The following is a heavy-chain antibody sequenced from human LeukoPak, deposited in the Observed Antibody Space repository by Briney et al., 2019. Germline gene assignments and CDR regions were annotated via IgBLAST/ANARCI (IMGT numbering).Heavy chain of an antibody. Sequence: PGGSLRLSCAASGFTFSSYSMNWVRQAPGKGLEWVSSISSSSSYIYYADSVKGRFTISRNNARNSLYLQMDSLRAEDTAVYYCARVGEQWLVNYYYYYMDVWGKGTTVTISS. CDR1: GFTFSSYS. CDR3: ARVGEQWLVNYYYYYMDV. CDR2: ISSSSSYI. V-gene: IGHV3-21*04. D-gene: IGHD6-19*01. J-gene: IGHJ6*03.